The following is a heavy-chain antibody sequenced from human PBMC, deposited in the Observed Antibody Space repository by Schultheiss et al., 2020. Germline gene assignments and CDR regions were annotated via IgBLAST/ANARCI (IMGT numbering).Heavy chain of an antibody. CDR1: GFTFDDYA. D-gene: IGHD4-17*01. J-gene: IGHJ4*02. CDR3: AKGRTGRTVTEPFDY. Sequence: SLRLSCAASGFTFDDYAMHWVRQAPGKGLEWVSGISWSSGTIGYADSVKGRFTISRDNAKNSLYLQMNSLRAEDTAVYYCAKGRTGRTVTEPFDYWGQGTLVTVSS. CDR2: ISWSSGTI. V-gene: IGHV3-9*01.